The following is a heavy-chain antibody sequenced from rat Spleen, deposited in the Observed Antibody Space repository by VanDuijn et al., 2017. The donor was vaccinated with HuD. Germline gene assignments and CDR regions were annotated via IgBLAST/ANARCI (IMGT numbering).Heavy chain of an antibody. V-gene: IGHV5S10*01. CDR3: TTVTSRVSYYFDY. D-gene: IGHD1-4*01. CDR1: GFTFSDHA. Sequence: EVQLVESGGRLVQPGNSLKLSCAASGFTFSDHAMAWVRQFPKKGLEWVAIILYDGSGTFYRDSVKGRFTISRDNAKNTLSLQMDSLRTEDTATYYCTTVTSRVSYYFDYWGQGVMVTVSS. J-gene: IGHJ2*01. CDR2: ILYDGSGT.